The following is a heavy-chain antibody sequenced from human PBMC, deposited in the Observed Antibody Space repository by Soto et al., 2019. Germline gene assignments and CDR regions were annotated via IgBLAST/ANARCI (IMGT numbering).Heavy chain of an antibody. CDR1: GGSISSGDYY. CDR3: ARRWGRTFDY. D-gene: IGHD7-27*01. V-gene: IGHV4-61*08. Sequence: SETLSLTCTVSGGSISSGDYYWSWIRQPPGKGLEWIGYIYYSGSTNYNPSLKSRVTISVDTSKNQFSLKLSSVTAADTAVYYCARRWGRTFDYWGQGTLVTVSS. CDR2: IYYSGST. J-gene: IGHJ4*02.